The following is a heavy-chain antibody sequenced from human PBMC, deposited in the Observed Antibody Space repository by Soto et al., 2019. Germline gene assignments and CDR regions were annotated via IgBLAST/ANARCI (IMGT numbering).Heavy chain of an antibody. J-gene: IGHJ3*02. CDR1: GLTVRGKKY. D-gene: IGHD1-1*01. V-gene: IGHV3-53*01. CDR2: LYDVDGT. Sequence: DVQLVASGGGLIQPWGSLRLSCAALGLTVRGKKYITWVRQAPGKGLEWVSALYDVDGTYYADSAKGRFTISRDNSNNIIYLQMNSLGPDDTAVYYCASWLEREHAYDIWGLGTMVTVSS. CDR3: ASWLEREHAYDI.